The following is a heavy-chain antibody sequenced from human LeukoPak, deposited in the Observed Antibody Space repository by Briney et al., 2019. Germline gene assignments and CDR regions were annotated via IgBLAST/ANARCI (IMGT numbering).Heavy chain of an antibody. J-gene: IGHJ4*02. Sequence: GRSLRLSCAASGFSFSTFDMHGVRQAPGKGREWVAMIWYDASGQHYADSVRGGFTIYRETSKNTLYLHMNRRRAGDPAVYFCASDSLYDDNGYYHYTAYSGQGTPAT. V-gene: IGHV3-33*01. CDR3: ASDSLYDDNGYYHYTAY. D-gene: IGHD3-22*01. CDR2: IWYDASGQ. CDR1: GFSFSTFD.